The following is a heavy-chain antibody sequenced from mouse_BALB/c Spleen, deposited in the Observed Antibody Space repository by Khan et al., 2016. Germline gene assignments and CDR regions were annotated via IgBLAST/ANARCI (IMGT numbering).Heavy chain of an antibody. CDR1: GYSITSGYG. Sequence: EVQLQESGPGLVKPSQSLSPPCTVTGYSITSGYGWNWIRQFPGNKLVWMGYISYSGSTNYNPILKSRIPITRDTPKNQFFMQLNSVTTEDTATYYCARTARIKYWGQGTTLTVSS. V-gene: IGHV3-2*02. J-gene: IGHJ2*01. CDR3: ARTARIKY. CDR2: ISYSGST. D-gene: IGHD1-2*01.